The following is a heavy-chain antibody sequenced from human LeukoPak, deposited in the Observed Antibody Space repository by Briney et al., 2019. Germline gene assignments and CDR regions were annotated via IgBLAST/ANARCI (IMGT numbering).Heavy chain of an antibody. J-gene: IGHJ5*02. Sequence: ASVKVSCKASGYTFTSYAMNWVRQAPGQGLEWMGGIIPIFGTANYAQKFQGRVTITADESTSTAYMELSSLRSEDTAVYYCARDLYSSGWYEGYRWFDPWGQGTLVTVSS. CDR3: ARDLYSSGWYEGYRWFDP. CDR1: GYTFTSYA. CDR2: IIPIFGTA. V-gene: IGHV1-69*13. D-gene: IGHD6-19*01.